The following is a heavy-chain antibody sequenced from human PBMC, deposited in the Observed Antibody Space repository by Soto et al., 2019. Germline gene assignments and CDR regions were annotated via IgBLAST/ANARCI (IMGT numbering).Heavy chain of an antibody. V-gene: IGHV6-1*01. Sequence: PSQTLSLTCAISGDSVSSNSAAWNCIIQSPSRFLEWLGRTYYRSKWYNDYAVSVKSRITINPDTPKNQFSLQLNSVTPEDTAVYYCARLVSDCSSTSCYAFDIWGQGTMVTVSS. CDR1: GDSVSSNSAA. D-gene: IGHD2-2*01. J-gene: IGHJ3*02. CDR3: ARLVSDCSSTSCYAFDI. CDR2: TYYRSKWYN.